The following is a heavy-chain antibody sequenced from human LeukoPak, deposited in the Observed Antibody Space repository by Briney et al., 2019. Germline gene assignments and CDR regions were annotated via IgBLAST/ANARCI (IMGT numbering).Heavy chain of an antibody. Sequence: SETLSLTCTVSGGSISSGDYYWSWIRQPPGKGLEWIGYIYYSGSTYYNPSLKSRVTISVDTSKNQFSLKLSSVTAADTAVYYCARASQYDSSGYYTNALYYYYMDVWGKGTTVTVSS. CDR1: GGSISSGDYY. CDR2: IYYSGST. J-gene: IGHJ6*03. CDR3: ARASQYDSSGYYTNALYYYYMDV. D-gene: IGHD3-22*01. V-gene: IGHV4-30-4*08.